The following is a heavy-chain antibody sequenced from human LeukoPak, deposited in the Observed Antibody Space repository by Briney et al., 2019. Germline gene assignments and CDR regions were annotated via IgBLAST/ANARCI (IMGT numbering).Heavy chain of an antibody. V-gene: IGHV3-21*01. CDR3: ARGPQFSGPGWFDP. CDR1: GFTFSGYV. CDR2: ITFSSSHI. J-gene: IGHJ5*02. Sequence: PGGSLRLSCAASGFTFSGYVMTWVRQAPGKGLECVSSITFSSSHIYYADSVKGRSTISRDNTKDSLYLQMNSLRAEDTAIYYCARGPQFSGPGWFDPWGQGTLVTVSS. D-gene: IGHD3-10*01.